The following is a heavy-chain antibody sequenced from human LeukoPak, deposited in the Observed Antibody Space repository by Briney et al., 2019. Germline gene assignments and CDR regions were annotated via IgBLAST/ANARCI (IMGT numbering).Heavy chain of an antibody. D-gene: IGHD2-2*01. CDR1: GFTFSSYW. CDR2: IKQDGSEK. V-gene: IGHV3-7*01. Sequence: GGSLRLSCAASGFTFSSYWMSWVRQAPGKGLEWVANIKQDGSEKYYVDSVEGRFTISRDNAKNSLYLQMNSLRAEGTAVYYCAREGGIVVVPAAIDYWGQGTLVTVSS. CDR3: AREGGIVVVPAAIDY. J-gene: IGHJ4*02.